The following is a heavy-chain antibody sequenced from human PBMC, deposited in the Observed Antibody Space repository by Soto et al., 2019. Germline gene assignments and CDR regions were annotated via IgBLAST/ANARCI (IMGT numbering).Heavy chain of an antibody. D-gene: IGHD3-3*01. CDR2: IYYSGST. V-gene: IGHV4-30-4*01. CDR3: AGGSDGGYYSSHVWWFDP. Sequence: SETLSLTCTVSGGSISSGDYYWSWIRQPPGKGLEWIGYIYYSGSTYYNPSLKSRVTISVDTSKNQFSLKLSSVTAADTAVYYCAGGSDGGYYSSHVWWFDPWGQGTLVTVSS. J-gene: IGHJ5*02. CDR1: GGSISSGDYY.